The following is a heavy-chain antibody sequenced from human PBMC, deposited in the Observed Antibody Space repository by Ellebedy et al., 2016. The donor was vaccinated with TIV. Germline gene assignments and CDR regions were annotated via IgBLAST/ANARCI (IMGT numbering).Heavy chain of an antibody. Sequence: SETLSLTXAVSGGSISSSNWWSWVRQPPGKGLEWIGEIYHSGSTNYNPSLKSRVTISVDKSKNQFSLKLSSVTAADTAVYYCARDHRTVTLRHYYYGMDVWGQGTTVTVSS. CDR2: IYHSGST. D-gene: IGHD4-17*01. J-gene: IGHJ6*02. CDR3: ARDHRTVTLRHYYYGMDV. V-gene: IGHV4-4*02. CDR1: GGSISSSNW.